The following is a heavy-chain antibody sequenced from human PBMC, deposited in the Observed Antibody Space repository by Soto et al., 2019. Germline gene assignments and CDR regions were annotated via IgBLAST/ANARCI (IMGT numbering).Heavy chain of an antibody. V-gene: IGHV4-30-2*01. D-gene: IGHD4-17*01. Sequence: QLQLQESGSGLVKPSQTLSLTCAVSGGSISSGGYSWSCIRQPPGKGLEWIGYIYHSGSTYYNPSLKSGVAISVDRSKNQFSLKLSSVTAADTAVYYCASTYGDYGGYDYWGQGTLVTVSS. CDR3: ASTYGDYGGYDY. CDR1: GGSISSGGYS. J-gene: IGHJ4*02. CDR2: IYHSGST.